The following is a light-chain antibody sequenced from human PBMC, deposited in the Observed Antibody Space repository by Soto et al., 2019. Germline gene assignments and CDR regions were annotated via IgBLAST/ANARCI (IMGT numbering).Light chain of an antibody. CDR1: QSIGTY. V-gene: IGKV1-5*01. CDR3: QQYVSYPLT. J-gene: IGKJ4*01. Sequence: SQSIGTYLAWYQQRPGKAPNLLIYDASTLQGGVPSRFSGSGSGTELTLTISSLQPDDLATYYCQQYVSYPLTFGGGTKVDIK. CDR2: DAS.